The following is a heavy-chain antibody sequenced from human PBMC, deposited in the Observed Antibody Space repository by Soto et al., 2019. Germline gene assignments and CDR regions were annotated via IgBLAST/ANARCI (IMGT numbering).Heavy chain of an antibody. CDR2: IYDSVSS. D-gene: IGHD3-10*01. V-gene: IGHV4-61*01. J-gene: IGHJ4*02. CDR3: ARVFGSGLYYFDS. CDR1: GGSVSSGSSY. Sequence: SETLSLTCTVSGGSVSSGSSYCSWIRQPPGKGLEWIGYIYDSVSSNYNPSLKSRVTISVDMSKNQLSLKLSSVTAADTAVYYCARVFGSGLYYFDSWGQGTLVTVSS.